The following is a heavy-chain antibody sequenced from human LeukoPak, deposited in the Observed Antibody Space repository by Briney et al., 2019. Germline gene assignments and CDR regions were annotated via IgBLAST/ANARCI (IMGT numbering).Heavy chain of an antibody. V-gene: IGHV3-23*01. CDR1: GFTFSSYA. Sequence: GGSLRLSCAASGFTFSSYAMNWVRQGPGKGLEWVSGISGSGDNTYYADSVKGRFTISRDNSKNTLYLQMNSLRAEDTAIYYCAKNGDRGAYCTGGTCYPYFYYYMDVWGKGTTVTI. CDR3: AKNGDRGAYCTGGTCYPYFYYYMDV. J-gene: IGHJ6*03. D-gene: IGHD2-15*01. CDR2: ISGSGDNT.